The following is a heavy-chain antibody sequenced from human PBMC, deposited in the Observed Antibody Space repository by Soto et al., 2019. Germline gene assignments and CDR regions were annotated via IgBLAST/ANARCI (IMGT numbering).Heavy chain of an antibody. V-gene: IGHV3-48*01. J-gene: IGHJ6*03. CDR1: GFTFSSYS. CDR2: ISSSSSTI. D-gene: IGHD4-17*01. Sequence: EVQLVESGGGLVQPGGSLRLSCAASGFTFSSYSMNWVRQAPGKGLEWVSYISSSSSTIYYADSVKGRFTISRDNAKNSLYLQMNSLRAEDPAVYYCATKNGNYGGAYYYYYMDVWGKGTTVTVSS. CDR3: ATKNGNYGGAYYYYYMDV.